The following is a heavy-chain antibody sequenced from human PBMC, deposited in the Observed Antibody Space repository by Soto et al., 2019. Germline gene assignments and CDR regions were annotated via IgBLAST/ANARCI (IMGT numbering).Heavy chain of an antibody. CDR2: ISAYNGKT. CDR1: GYTFTSYS. Sequence: ASVKVSCKASGYTFTSYSLSWVRQAPGQGLEWMGWISAYNGKTNYAQKLQDRVTMTTDTSTTTAYMELRSLTSDDTAVYYCARSGARSSSGYYNYYYGMDVWGQGTTVTVSS. V-gene: IGHV1-18*01. D-gene: IGHD3-22*01. CDR3: ARSGARSSSGYYNYYYGMDV. J-gene: IGHJ6*02.